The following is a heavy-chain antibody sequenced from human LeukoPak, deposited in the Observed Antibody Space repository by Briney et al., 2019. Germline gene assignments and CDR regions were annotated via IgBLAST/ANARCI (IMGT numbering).Heavy chain of an antibody. CDR3: ARRTDYSSGWYGLDY. D-gene: IGHD6-19*01. J-gene: IGHJ4*02. V-gene: IGHV4-39*01. CDR1: GASISGSGYY. Sequence: PSETLSLTCTVSGASISGSGYYWGWIRQPPGKGLEWIGSIYYSGSTYYNPSLKSRVTISVDTSKNQFSLKLSSVTAADTAVYYCARRTDYSSGWYGLDYWGQGTLVTVSS. CDR2: IYYSGST.